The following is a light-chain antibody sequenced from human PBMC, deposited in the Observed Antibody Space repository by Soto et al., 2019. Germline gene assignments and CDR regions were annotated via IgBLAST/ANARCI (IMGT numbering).Light chain of an antibody. Sequence: QSALAQPGSVSGSPGQSFTISCTGTSSDVGGYNYVSWYQQHPGKAPKLMIYDVSNRPSGVSNRFSGSKSGNTASLTISGLQAEDEADYYCSSYTSSSTLVFGTGTKVTVL. CDR3: SSYTSSSTLV. V-gene: IGLV2-14*01. J-gene: IGLJ1*01. CDR1: SSDVGGYNY. CDR2: DVS.